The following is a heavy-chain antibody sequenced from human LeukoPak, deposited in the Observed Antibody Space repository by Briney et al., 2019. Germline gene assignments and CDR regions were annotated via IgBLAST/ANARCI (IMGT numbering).Heavy chain of an antibody. CDR3: ARHSLGSSSFKFHY. D-gene: IGHD6-13*01. J-gene: IGHJ4*02. V-gene: IGHV4-39*01. Sequence: SETLSLTCTVSGGSISTSSYYWGWIRQPPGKGLEWIGSIYYSGSTYYNPSLESRVTISVGMSKNQFSLKLSSVTAADTAVYYCARHSLGSSSFKFHYWGQGSLVTVSS. CDR1: GGSISTSSYY. CDR2: IYYSGST.